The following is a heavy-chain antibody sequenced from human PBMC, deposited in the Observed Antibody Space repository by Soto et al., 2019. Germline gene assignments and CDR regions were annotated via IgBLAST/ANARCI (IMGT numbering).Heavy chain of an antibody. J-gene: IGHJ5*02. Sequence: QVQLVQSGAEVKRPGASVKVSCKDSGYSFTGYYMHWVRQAPGQGLEWMGWIITHSGETNYAQKFQSRVTLTRDTSISTAFMQLSGLTSDETDVYYCARETADFTNGAHDLWVQGTLVTVSS. V-gene: IGHV1-2*02. D-gene: IGHD4-4*01. CDR2: IITHSGET. CDR3: ARETADFTNGAHDL. CDR1: GYSFTGYY.